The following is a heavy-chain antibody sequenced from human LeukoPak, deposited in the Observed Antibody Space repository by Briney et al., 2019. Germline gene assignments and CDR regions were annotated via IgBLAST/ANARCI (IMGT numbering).Heavy chain of an antibody. CDR2: IYTSGST. CDR1: GGSISSGIYY. D-gene: IGHD1-26*01. CDR3: AASRATPNDDFDI. J-gene: IGHJ3*02. V-gene: IGHV4-61*02. Sequence: SETLSLTCTVSGGSISSGIYYWSWIRQPAGKGLEWIGRIYTSGSTNYNPSLKSRVTISVDTSKNQFSLKLSSVTAADTAVYYCAASRATPNDDFDIWGQGTMVTVSS.